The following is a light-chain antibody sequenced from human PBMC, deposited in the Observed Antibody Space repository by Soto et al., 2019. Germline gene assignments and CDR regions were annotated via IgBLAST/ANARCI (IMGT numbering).Light chain of an antibody. CDR3: QQYHSSLWT. J-gene: IGKJ1*01. V-gene: IGKV3-20*01. CDR2: GAS. CDR1: QSVSNNY. Sequence: EIVLTQSPGTLSLSPGERATLSCRASQSVSNNYLAWYQQKPGQAPRLLIYGASNRATGIPDTFSGSGSGTDFTLTISILEPEDFAVYYCQQYHSSLWTFGQGTKVDIK.